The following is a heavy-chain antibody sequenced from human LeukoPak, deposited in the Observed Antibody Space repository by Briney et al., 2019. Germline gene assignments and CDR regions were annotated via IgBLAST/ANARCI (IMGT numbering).Heavy chain of an antibody. J-gene: IGHJ6*02. V-gene: IGHV3-21*01. D-gene: IGHD2-15*01. CDR3: ASTGGVVAATYYYGMDV. CDR2: ISSSSSYI. Sequence: GGSLRLSCAASGFTFSSYSMNWVRQAPGKGLEWVSSISSSSSYIYYADSVKGRFAISRDNAKNSLYLQMNSLRAEDTAVYYCASTGGVVAATYYYGMDVWGQGTTVTVSS. CDR1: GFTFSSYS.